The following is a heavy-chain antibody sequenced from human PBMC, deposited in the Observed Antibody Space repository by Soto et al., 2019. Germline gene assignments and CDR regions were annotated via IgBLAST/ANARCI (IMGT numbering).Heavy chain of an antibody. J-gene: IGHJ3*02. V-gene: IGHV3-15*07. CDR3: TTDFATGHPVANAFDI. CDR2: IKSKTGGGTT. Sequence: EVQLVESGGGLVKPGGSLRLSCAASGFTFSNAWMNWVRQAPGKGLEWVGRIKSKTGGGTTDYAAPVKGRFTISRDDSKNTLYLQMNSLKTEDTAVYYCTTDFATGHPVANAFDIWGQGTMVTVSS. D-gene: IGHD4-17*01. CDR1: GFTFSNAW.